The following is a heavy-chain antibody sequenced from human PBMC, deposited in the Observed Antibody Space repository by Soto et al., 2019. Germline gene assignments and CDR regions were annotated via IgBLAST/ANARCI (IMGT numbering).Heavy chain of an antibody. D-gene: IGHD3-9*01. CDR1: GFTFSLSA. Sequence: EVQLLESGGGFVQPVESLRLSCAASGFTFSLSAMSWVRQAPGRGLDWVSSLSGGGSTTDYADSVKGRFTISRDNSKNTVHLQMISLRAEDTAVYDCAKGPEYDILTGCDYWGQGALVTVSS. CDR3: AKGPEYDILTGCDY. J-gene: IGHJ4*02. V-gene: IGHV3-23*01. CDR2: LSGGGSTT.